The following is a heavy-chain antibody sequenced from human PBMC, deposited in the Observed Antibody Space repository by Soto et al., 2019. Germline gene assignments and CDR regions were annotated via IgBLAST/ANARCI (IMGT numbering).Heavy chain of an antibody. J-gene: IGHJ4*02. CDR1: GFTFSSYA. CDR2: ISYDGSNK. CDR3: ARDRMYSSSWHDY. V-gene: IGHV3-30-3*01. Sequence: QVQLVESGGGVVQPGRSLRLSCAASGFTFSSYAMHWVRQAPGKGLEWVAVISYDGSNKYYADSVKGRFTISRDNSKNTLYLQMNILRAEDTAVYYCARDRMYSSSWHDYWGQGTLVTVSS. D-gene: IGHD6-13*01.